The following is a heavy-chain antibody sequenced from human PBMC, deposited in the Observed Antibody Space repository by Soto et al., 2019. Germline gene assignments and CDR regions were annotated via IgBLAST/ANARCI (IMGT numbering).Heavy chain of an antibody. CDR3: ARGHGNRAQPFDP. J-gene: IGHJ5*02. CDR1: GDSVTSNY. CDR2: MHYTGFS. D-gene: IGHD2-15*01. V-gene: IGHV4-59*02. Sequence: SETLSLTCSFSGDSVTSNYLTWIRQSPEKGLEWIGYMHYTGFSHYNPSLKSRLTISVDTSKNQFSLKLSSVTAADTAVYYCARGHGNRAQPFDPWGQGTLVTVSS.